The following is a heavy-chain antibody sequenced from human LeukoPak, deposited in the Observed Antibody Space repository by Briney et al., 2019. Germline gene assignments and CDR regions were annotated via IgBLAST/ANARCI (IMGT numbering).Heavy chain of an antibody. J-gene: IGHJ4*02. Sequence: PGGSLRLSCAASGFTFSSYAMSWVRQAPGKGLEWVSAISGSGGSTYYADSVKGRFTISRDNSKSTLYLQMNSLRAEDTAVYYCAKASELVWFGVYFDYWGQGTLVTVSS. CDR2: ISGSGGST. V-gene: IGHV3-23*01. CDR3: AKASELVWFGVYFDY. CDR1: GFTFSSYA. D-gene: IGHD3-10*01.